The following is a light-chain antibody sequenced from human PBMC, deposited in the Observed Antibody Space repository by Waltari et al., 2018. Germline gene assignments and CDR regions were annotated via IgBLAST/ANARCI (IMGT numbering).Light chain of an antibody. J-gene: IGLJ2*01. CDR2: YDT. CDR3: QVWDSSRHHVI. Sequence: SYILTQPPSVSVAPGQTARITCCVYDIGERSVDWCQQRPGQAPVLVIYYDTDRPSGIPDRFSGSHSGNTATLTISRVEAGDEADYYCQVWDSSRHHVIFGGGTRLTVL. V-gene: IGLV3-21*04. CDR1: DIGERS.